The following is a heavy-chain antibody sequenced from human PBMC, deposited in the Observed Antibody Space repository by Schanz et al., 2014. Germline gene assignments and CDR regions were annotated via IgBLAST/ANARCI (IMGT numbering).Heavy chain of an antibody. CDR2: IWYDGSNE. D-gene: IGHD3-16*01. V-gene: IGHV3-33*06. CDR1: GFTFSSYG. J-gene: IGHJ5*01. Sequence: QVQLVESGGGVVQPGRSLRLSCAASGFTFSSYGMHWVRQAPGKGLEWVALIWYDGSNEYYADSVKGRFTISRDNPKKTLYLQMNSLRAEDTAVYYCAKDLYNYGIFDSWGQGTLVTVSS. CDR3: AKDLYNYGIFDS.